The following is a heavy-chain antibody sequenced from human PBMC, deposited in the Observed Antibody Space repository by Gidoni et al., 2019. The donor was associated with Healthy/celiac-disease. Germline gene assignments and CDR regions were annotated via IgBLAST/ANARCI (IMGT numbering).Heavy chain of an antibody. CDR1: GFPFSTAW. J-gene: IGHJ6*02. CDR3: TTSSVPRITIFGVVYYYYGMDV. V-gene: IGHV3-15*01. Sequence: EVQLVESGGGLVKPGGSLRLSCAASGFPFSTAWMSWVLQAPGKGREGVGRIKSKTDGGTTDYAAPVKGRFTISRDDSKNTLYLQMNSLKTEDTAVYYCTTSSVPRITIFGVVYYYYGMDVWGQGTTVTVSS. CDR2: IKSKTDGGTT. D-gene: IGHD3-3*01.